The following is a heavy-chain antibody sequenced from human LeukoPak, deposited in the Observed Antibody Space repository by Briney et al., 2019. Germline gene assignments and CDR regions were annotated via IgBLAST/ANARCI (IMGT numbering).Heavy chain of an antibody. Sequence: PSGTLSLTCAVSGGSISSYYWSWIRQPPGKGLEWIGYIYYSGSTNYNPSLKSRVTISVDTSKNQFSLKLSSVTAADTAVYYCARSIYCGGDCYSNWFDPWGQGTLVTVSS. CDR1: GGSISSYY. V-gene: IGHV4-59*01. J-gene: IGHJ5*02. CDR2: IYYSGST. D-gene: IGHD2-21*02. CDR3: ARSIYCGGDCYSNWFDP.